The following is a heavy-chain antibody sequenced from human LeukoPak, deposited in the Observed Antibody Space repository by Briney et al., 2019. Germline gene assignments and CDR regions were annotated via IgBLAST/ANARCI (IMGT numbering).Heavy chain of an antibody. D-gene: IGHD4-23*01. CDR3: ARHGGNSAYYYMDV. CDR1: GESFSGYF. CDR2: INHSGSTS. J-gene: IGHJ6*03. V-gene: IGHV4-34*01. Sequence: SETLSLTCAVYGESFSGYFWNWIRQPPGKGLEWIGEINHSGSTSNHNPSLKSRVTMSVDTSKNQFSLKLSSVTAADTAVYYGARHGGNSAYYYMDVWGKGTTVTVSS.